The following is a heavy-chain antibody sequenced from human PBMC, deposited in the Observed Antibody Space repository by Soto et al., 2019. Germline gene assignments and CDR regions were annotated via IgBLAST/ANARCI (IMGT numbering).Heavy chain of an antibody. J-gene: IGHJ3*02. Sequence: ASVKVSCKTSGYTFTIHGINCVRQAPGQGLEWMGWINPYNANTNYAQKLQGRVTMTTDTSTTTAYMDLRSLTSDDTAVYYSARDRVAGIWGDAFDIWGQGTVVTVSS. D-gene: IGHD3-16*01. CDR3: ARDRVAGIWGDAFDI. CDR1: GYTFTIHG. CDR2: INPYNANT. V-gene: IGHV1-18*04.